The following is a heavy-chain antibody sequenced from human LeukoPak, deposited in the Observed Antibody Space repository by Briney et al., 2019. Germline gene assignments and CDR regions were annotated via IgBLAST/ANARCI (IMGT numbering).Heavy chain of an antibody. V-gene: IGHV3-33*01. D-gene: IGHD2-2*01. Sequence: PGRSLRLSCAASGFTYSSYGMHWVRQAPGKGLEWVAVIWYDGSNKYYADSVKGRFTISRDNSKNTLYLQMNSLRAEDTAVYYCARAGTYQASDYWGQGTLVTVSS. CDR1: GFTYSSYG. CDR2: IWYDGSNK. CDR3: ARAGTYQASDY. J-gene: IGHJ4*02.